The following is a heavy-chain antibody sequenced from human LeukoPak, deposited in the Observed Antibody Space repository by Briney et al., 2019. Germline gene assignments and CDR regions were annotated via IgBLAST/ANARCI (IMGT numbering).Heavy chain of an antibody. J-gene: IGHJ4*02. CDR2: INHSGST. Sequence: SETLSLTCTVSGGSISGYYWSWIRQPPGKGLEWIGEINHSGSTNYNPSLKSRVTISVDTSKNQFSLKLSSVTAADTAVYYCARGRRYYLPYYFDYWGQGTLVTVSS. CDR1: GGSISGYY. D-gene: IGHD3-9*01. V-gene: IGHV4-34*01. CDR3: ARGRRYYLPYYFDY.